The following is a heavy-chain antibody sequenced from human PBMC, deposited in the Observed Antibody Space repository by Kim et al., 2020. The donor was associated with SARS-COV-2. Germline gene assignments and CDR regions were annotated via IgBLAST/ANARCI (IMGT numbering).Heavy chain of an antibody. V-gene: IGHV1-69*13. CDR2: IIPILGTA. CDR1: GDTFSSYA. Sequence: SVKVSCKASGDTFSSYAINWVRQAPGQGLEWMGGIIPILGTANYAQKFQGRVTITADESTSTAYMELSSLRSEDTAVYYCATATELDTASSPYYYYGMDVWGQGTTVTVSS. CDR3: ATATELDTASSPYYYYGMDV. D-gene: IGHD5-18*01. J-gene: IGHJ6*02.